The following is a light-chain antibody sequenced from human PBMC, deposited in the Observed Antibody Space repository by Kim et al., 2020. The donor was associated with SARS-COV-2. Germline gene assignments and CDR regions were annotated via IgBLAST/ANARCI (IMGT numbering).Light chain of an antibody. CDR2: GAS. V-gene: IGKV3-15*01. J-gene: IGKJ5*01. Sequence: PGERATLSCRASQSVSSNLAWYQQKPGQAPRLLIYGASTRATGIPARFSGSGSGTEFTLTISSLQSEDFAVYYCQQYNNWPPVITFGQGTRLEIK. CDR1: QSVSSN. CDR3: QQYNNWPPVIT.